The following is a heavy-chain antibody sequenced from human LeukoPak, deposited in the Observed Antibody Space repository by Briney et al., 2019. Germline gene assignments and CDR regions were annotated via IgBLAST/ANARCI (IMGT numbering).Heavy chain of an antibody. CDR2: ISSSSSYI. V-gene: IGHV3-21*01. Sequence: GGSLRLSCAASGFTFSSYSMNWVRQAPGKGLEWVSSISSSSSYIYYADSVKGRFTISRDNAKNSLYLQMNSLRAEDTAVYYCARAVGITGYRQAHFDYWGQGTLVTVSS. J-gene: IGHJ4*02. D-gene: IGHD1-20*01. CDR1: GFTFSSYS. CDR3: ARAVGITGYRQAHFDY.